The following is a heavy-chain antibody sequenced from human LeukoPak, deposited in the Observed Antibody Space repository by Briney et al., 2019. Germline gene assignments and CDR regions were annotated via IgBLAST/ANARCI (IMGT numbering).Heavy chain of an antibody. CDR3: AKGLKLLWFGELSCFDY. Sequence: PGGSLRLSCAASGFTFSSYPLHWVRQAPGKGLEWVTLISYDGSKIYYADSVKGRFTISRDNSKNTLYLQMNSLRAEGTAVYYCAKGLKLLWFGELSCFDYWGQGTLVTVSS. J-gene: IGHJ4*02. CDR1: GFTFSSYP. D-gene: IGHD3-10*01. CDR2: ISYDGSKI. V-gene: IGHV3-30-3*01.